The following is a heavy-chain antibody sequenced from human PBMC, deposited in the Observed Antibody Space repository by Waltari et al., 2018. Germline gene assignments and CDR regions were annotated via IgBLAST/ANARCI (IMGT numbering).Heavy chain of an antibody. J-gene: IGHJ6*03. V-gene: IGHV4-34*01. Sequence: QVQLQQWGAGLLKPSETLSLTCAVYGGSFSGYYWSWIRQPPGKGLEWIGEINHSGSTNYNPSLKCRVTISVDTSKNQFSLKLSYVTAADTAVYYCARVRVTIFGVVISNYYYYYYMDVWGKGTTVTVSS. CDR1: GGSFSGYY. CDR3: ARVRVTIFGVVISNYYYYYYMDV. D-gene: IGHD3-3*01. CDR2: INHSGST.